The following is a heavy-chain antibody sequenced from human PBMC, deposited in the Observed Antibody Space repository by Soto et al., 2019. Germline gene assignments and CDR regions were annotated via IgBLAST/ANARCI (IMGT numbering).Heavy chain of an antibody. J-gene: IGHJ6*02. CDR2: IYYSGST. CDR1: GGSISSSSYY. D-gene: IGHD2-2*01. Sequence: SETLSLTCTVSGGSISSSSYYWGWIRQPPGKGLEWIGSIYYSGSTYYNPSLKSRVTISVDTSKNQFSLKLSSVTAADTAVYYCARSGIVLVPAARPGDYYYYGMDVWGQGTTVTVSS. CDR3: ARSGIVLVPAARPGDYYYYGMDV. V-gene: IGHV4-39*07.